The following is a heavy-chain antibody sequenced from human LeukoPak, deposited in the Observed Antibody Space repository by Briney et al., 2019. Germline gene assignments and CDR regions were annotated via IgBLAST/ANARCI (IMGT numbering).Heavy chain of an antibody. V-gene: IGHV1-69*02. CDR1: GGTFSSYT. CDR3: ARGTTIFGVVIIASY. D-gene: IGHD3-3*01. Sequence: VKVSCKASGGTFSSYTISWVRQAPGQGLEWMGRIIPILGIANYAQKFQGRVTITADKSTSTAYMELSSLRSEDTAVYYCARGTTIFGVVIIASYWGQGTLVTVSS. CDR2: IIPILGIA. J-gene: IGHJ4*02.